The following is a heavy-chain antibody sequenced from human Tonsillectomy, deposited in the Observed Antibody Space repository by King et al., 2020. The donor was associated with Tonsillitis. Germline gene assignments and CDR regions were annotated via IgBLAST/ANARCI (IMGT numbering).Heavy chain of an antibody. V-gene: IGHV5-51*01. J-gene: IGHJ2*01. CDR1: GYSFTSYW. CDR3: ARLTPDFWYFDL. CDR2: IYPGDSVT. Sequence: VQLVESGAEVKKPGESLKISCKGSGYSFTSYWIGCVRQMPGKGLEWMGIIYPGDSVTRDSPSFQGQVTISADKSIRTAYLQWSSLKASDTAMYYCARLTPDFWYFDLWGRGTLVTVSS.